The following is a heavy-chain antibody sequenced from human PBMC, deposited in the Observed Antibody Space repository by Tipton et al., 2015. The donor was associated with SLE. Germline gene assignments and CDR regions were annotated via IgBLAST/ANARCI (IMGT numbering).Heavy chain of an antibody. D-gene: IGHD5-24*01. J-gene: IGHJ4*02. V-gene: IGHV4-39*07. Sequence: LRLSCPVSDDSFTNTRYYWGWIRQSPGKGLEYVGSISYGGSTYYTPTLESRVTISVETSKYQFSLELTSVTAADTAVYFCARRSRDGWFFDSWGQGLLVTVSS. CDR1: DDSFTNTRYY. CDR2: ISYGGST. CDR3: ARRSRDGWFFDS.